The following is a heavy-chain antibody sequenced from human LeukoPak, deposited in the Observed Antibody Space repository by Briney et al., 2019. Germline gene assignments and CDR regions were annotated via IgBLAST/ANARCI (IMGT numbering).Heavy chain of an antibody. J-gene: IGHJ6*02. D-gene: IGHD3-10*01. CDR1: VFTFSIYG. CDR2: IWFDGSNK. Sequence: GGSLRLSCGASVFTFSIYGMHGVRHAPGKGRECVAVIWFDGSNKYYADSVKGRFTISRDNPKNTLYIQINSLRAEDTAVYYCARANYGSGSNYYYGLDVWGQGTTVTVSS. V-gene: IGHV3-33*01. CDR3: ARANYGSGSNYYYGLDV.